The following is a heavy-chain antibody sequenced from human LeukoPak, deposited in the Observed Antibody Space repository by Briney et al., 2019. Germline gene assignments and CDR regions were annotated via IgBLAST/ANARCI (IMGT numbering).Heavy chain of an antibody. J-gene: IGHJ5*02. CDR3: ARHGRYCSGGSCYSSWFDP. V-gene: IGHV5-51*01. CDR2: IYPGDSDT. CDR1: GYSFTSYW. Sequence: GESLKISCKGSGYSFTSYWIGWVRQLPGKGLEWMGIIYPGDSDTRYSPSFQGHVTISADKSISTAYLQWSSMKASDTAMYYCARHGRYCSGGSCYSSWFDPWGQGTLATVSS. D-gene: IGHD2-15*01.